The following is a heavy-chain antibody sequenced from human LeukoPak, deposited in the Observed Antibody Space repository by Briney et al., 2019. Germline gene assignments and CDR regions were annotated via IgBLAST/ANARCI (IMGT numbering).Heavy chain of an antibody. D-gene: IGHD3-3*01. Sequence: SETLSLTCTVSGGSISSYYWNWIRQPPGKGLEWIGYIYNSGSTNYNPSLKSRVTISVDTSKKQFSLKLSSVTAADTAVYYCARARYNDFLSGYSYGLDPWGQGTLVTVSS. CDR1: GGSISSYY. CDR3: ARARYNDFLSGYSYGLDP. V-gene: IGHV4-59*12. J-gene: IGHJ5*02. CDR2: IYNSGST.